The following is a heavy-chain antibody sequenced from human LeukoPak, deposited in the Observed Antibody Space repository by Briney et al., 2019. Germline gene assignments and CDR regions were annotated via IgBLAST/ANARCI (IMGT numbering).Heavy chain of an antibody. D-gene: IGHD2-2*01. CDR2: INYRGST. CDR3: AKSTSPLYYYYGMDV. J-gene: IGHJ6*02. V-gene: IGHV4-31*11. Sequence: SSETLSLTCAVSGGSISSGNYFYNWIRQHPGKGLEWIGNINYRGSTYYNPSLKSRVTMSVDTSKNDFSLNLRAVTAADTAVYYCAKSTSPLYYYYGMDVWGQGTTVTVSS. CDR1: GGSISSGNYF.